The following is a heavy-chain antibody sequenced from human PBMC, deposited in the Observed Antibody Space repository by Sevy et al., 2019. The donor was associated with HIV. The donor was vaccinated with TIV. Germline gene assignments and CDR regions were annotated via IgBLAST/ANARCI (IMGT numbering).Heavy chain of an antibody. CDR2: IWSDGAYQ. D-gene: IGHD3-22*01. V-gene: IGHV3-33*01. CDR3: ARGGYYYDNAAYYALDS. CDR1: GFTFSNYA. Sequence: GGSLRLSCAATGFTFSNYAMHWVRQAPGKGMEWVAIIWSDGAYQYHGDSVKGRFTISRDNSKNTLYRQINNVRVEDTAVYYCARGGYYYDNAAYYALDSWGQGTLVTVSS. J-gene: IGHJ4*02.